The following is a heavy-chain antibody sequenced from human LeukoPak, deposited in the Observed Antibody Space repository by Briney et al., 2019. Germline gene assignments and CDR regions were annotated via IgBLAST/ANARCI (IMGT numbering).Heavy chain of an antibody. Sequence: SVKVSCKASGGTFSSYAISWVRQAPGQGLEWMGRITPIFGIANYAQKFQGRVTITADKSTSTAYMELSSLRSEDTAVYYCARERWELPQGLDYWGQGTLVTVSS. CDR2: ITPIFGIA. CDR1: GGTFSSYA. D-gene: IGHD1-26*01. V-gene: IGHV1-69*04. CDR3: ARERWELPQGLDY. J-gene: IGHJ4*02.